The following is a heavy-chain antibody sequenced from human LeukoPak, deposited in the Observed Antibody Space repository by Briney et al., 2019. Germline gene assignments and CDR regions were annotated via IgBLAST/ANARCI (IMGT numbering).Heavy chain of an antibody. V-gene: IGHV3-23*01. CDR1: GFTFSSYA. J-gene: IGHJ6*02. D-gene: IGHD1-26*01. CDR2: ISGSGGIT. Sequence: PGGSLRLSCAASGFTFSSYAMSWVRQAPGKGLEWVSSISGSGGITYYADSVKGRFTFSRDNSKNTLYLQMNSLRAEDTAVYYCAKGVAAGGSYYYYYGTDVWGQGTTVTVSS. CDR3: AKGVAAGGSYYYYYGTDV.